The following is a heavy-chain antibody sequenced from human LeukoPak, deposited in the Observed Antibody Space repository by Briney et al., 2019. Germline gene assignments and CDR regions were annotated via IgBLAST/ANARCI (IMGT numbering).Heavy chain of an antibody. CDR2: ISSSGSTI. D-gene: IGHD6-19*01. Sequence: GGSLRLSCAASGFTFSSYSMNWIRQAPGKGLEWVSYISSSGSTIYYADSVKGRFTISRDNAKNSLYLQMNSLRAEDTAVYYCARKQYSSGWIIDYWGQGTLVTVSS. J-gene: IGHJ4*02. CDR1: GFTFSSYS. V-gene: IGHV3-48*04. CDR3: ARKQYSSGWIIDY.